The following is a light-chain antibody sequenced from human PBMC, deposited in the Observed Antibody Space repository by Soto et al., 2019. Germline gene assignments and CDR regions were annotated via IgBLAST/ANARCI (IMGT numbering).Light chain of an antibody. CDR2: GAC. CDR1: QIVKCTA. Sequence: IVLTQSPGTLSLSPGVSATLPCMASQIVKCTALAWYQQKPGQAPRLLIYGACNRATGIPDRFSGSGSGTDFTLTISRLEHEDFEVYYCHQYGSSGTFGQGTKVDIK. V-gene: IGKV3-20*01. J-gene: IGKJ1*01. CDR3: HQYGSSGT.